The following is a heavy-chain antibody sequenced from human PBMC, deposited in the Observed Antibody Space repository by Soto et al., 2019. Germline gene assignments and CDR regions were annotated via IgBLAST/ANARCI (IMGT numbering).Heavy chain of an antibody. CDR2: ISGSGSRA. J-gene: IGHJ5*02. D-gene: IGHD5-12*01. CDR1: GFTFTNYA. Sequence: GGSLRLSCAASGFTFTNYAMRWVRQAPGKGLEWVSEISGSGSRAFYSDTVKGRFTISRDNSNNTLYLQMNSLRVEDTAIYYCAKGPYSGYEYNWFDPWGQGTLVTVSS. V-gene: IGHV3-23*01. CDR3: AKGPYSGYEYNWFDP.